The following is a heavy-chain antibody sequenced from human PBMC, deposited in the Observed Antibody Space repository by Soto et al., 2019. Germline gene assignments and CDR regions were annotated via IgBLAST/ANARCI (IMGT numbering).Heavy chain of an antibody. V-gene: IGHV4-39*01. Sequence: KTSETLSLTCTVSGGSISSSRYYWGWIRQPPGKGLDWIGSLFYSGSTYHNPSLKSRVPISVDTSKNQFSLKLSSVTAADTAVYYGASPPTASLDAFDIWGQGTMVTVSS. CDR3: ASPPTASLDAFDI. CDR2: LFYSGST. CDR1: GGSISSSRYY. J-gene: IGHJ3*02.